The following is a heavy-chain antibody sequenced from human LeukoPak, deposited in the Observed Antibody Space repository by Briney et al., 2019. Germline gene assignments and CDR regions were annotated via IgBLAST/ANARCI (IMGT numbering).Heavy chain of an antibody. V-gene: IGHV4-38-2*02. D-gene: IGHD3-22*01. Sequence: SETLSPTCTVSGHSISSGYYWGWIRQPPGEGLEWIGSIYQTGSTNYNPSLKSRVTISIDTSKNQFSLKLSSVTAADTAVYYCARSPYYDSSGYRYYFDYWGQGTLVTVSS. CDR2: IYQTGST. J-gene: IGHJ4*02. CDR1: GHSISSGYY. CDR3: ARSPYYDSSGYRYYFDY.